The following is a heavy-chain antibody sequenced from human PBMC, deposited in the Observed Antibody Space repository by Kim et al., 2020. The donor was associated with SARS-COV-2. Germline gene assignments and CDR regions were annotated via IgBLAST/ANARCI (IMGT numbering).Heavy chain of an antibody. V-gene: IGHV3-30-3*01. CDR1: GFDFSGYS. CDR2: LSYDGTKK. D-gene: IGHD2-2*01. J-gene: IGHJ6*02. Sequence: GGSLILSCAASGFDFSGYSMHWVRQAPGKGLEWVTFLSYDGTKKYYSESVKGRFTISRDNSKNILFLQLNSLRPEDTAIYYCTRRGMATSAMDVWGQGTTVTVSS. CDR3: TRRGMATSAMDV.